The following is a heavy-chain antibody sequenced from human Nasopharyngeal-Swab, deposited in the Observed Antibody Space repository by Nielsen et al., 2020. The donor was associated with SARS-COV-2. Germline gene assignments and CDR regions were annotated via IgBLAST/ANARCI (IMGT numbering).Heavy chain of an antibody. Sequence: GGSLRLSCAASGFTFDDYALHWVRQAPGKGLAWVSGISWNSGSIGYADSVKGRFTIPRDNAKNSLYLQMNSRRAEDTALYYCAKVSGGADAQLTAFDIWGQGTMVTVSS. CDR1: GFTFDDYA. CDR2: ISWNSGSI. D-gene: IGHD3-16*01. J-gene: IGHJ3*02. CDR3: AKVSGGADAQLTAFDI. V-gene: IGHV3-9*01.